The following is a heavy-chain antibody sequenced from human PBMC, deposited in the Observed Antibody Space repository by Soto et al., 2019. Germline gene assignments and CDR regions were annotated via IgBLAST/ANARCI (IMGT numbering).Heavy chain of an antibody. J-gene: IGHJ4*02. CDR3: TKRVPYCFDF. V-gene: IGHV3-23*01. Sequence: CXXSGFTFSNYALSWVLQTTGKGLEWVSTINTXGGKFYADSVXXRFTVSRXTPKNKLYMQMNSLRVEDKAVYYCTKRVPYCFDFWGKGTLVTVSS. CDR2: INTXGGK. CDR1: GFTFSNYA.